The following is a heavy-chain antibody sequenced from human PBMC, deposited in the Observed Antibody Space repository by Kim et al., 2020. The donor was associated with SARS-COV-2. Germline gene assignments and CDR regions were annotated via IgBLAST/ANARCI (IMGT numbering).Heavy chain of an antibody. CDR3: ARPWYSSSWRWTDGMDV. CDR2: IYYSGST. CDR1: GGSISSSSYY. J-gene: IGHJ6*02. D-gene: IGHD6-13*01. V-gene: IGHV4-39*01. Sequence: SETLSLTCTVSGGSISSSSYYWGWIRQPPGKGLEWIGSIYYSGSTYYNPSLKSRVTISVDTSKNQFSLKLSSVTATDTAVYYCARPWYSSSWRWTDGMDVWGQGTTVTVSS.